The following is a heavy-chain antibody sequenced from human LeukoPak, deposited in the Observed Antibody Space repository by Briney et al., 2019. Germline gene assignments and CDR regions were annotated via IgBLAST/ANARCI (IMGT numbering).Heavy chain of an antibody. CDR2: ISPNSGNK. CDR3: ARDYTY. V-gene: IGHV1-18*01. CDR1: GYSFTNFG. Sequence: GASVKVSCKASGYSFTNFGINWVRQAPGQGLEWMGWISPNSGNKNYAQNPQGRVTMTTDTSTSTAYMELRSLTSDDTAFYYCARDYTYWGQGTLVTVSS. J-gene: IGHJ4*02. D-gene: IGHD3-16*01.